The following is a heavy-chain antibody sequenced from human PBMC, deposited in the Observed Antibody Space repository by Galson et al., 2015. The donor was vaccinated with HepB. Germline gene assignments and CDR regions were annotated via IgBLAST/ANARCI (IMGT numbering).Heavy chain of an antibody. CDR1: GFTFSSYA. CDR2: ISGSGGST. D-gene: IGHD6-19*01. V-gene: IGHV3-23*01. Sequence: SLRPSCAASGFTFSSYAMSWVRQAPGKGLEWVSAISGSGGSTYYADSVKGRFTISRDNSKNTLYLQMNSLRAEDTAVYYCAKGLRYSSGWPFDYWGQGTLVTVSS. J-gene: IGHJ4*02. CDR3: AKGLRYSSGWPFDY.